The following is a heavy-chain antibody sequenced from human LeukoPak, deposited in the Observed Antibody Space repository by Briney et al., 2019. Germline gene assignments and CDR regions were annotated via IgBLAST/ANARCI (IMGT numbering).Heavy chain of an antibody. J-gene: IGHJ4*02. V-gene: IGHV3-66*01. Sequence: GGSLRLSCAASGLTVTNNYWNWVRQPPGKGPEWVSLIYSNGDTRYADSVKGRFTFSRDNSKNTLYLQMNSLRAEDTAVYYCTYGDYPLTYWGQGTLVSVSS. D-gene: IGHD4-17*01. CDR2: IYSNGDT. CDR1: GLTVTNNY. CDR3: TYGDYPLTY.